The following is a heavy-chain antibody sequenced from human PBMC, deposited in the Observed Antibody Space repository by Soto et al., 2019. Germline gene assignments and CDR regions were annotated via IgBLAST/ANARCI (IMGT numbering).Heavy chain of an antibody. D-gene: IGHD3-22*01. Sequence: GGSLRLSCAASGFTFSNAWMSWVRQAPGKGLEWVGRIKSKTDGGTTDYAAPVKGRFTISRDNAKNSMFLQMNNLRAEDTAVYYCARDYDSSGYFLHYFDYWGQGTRVTVSS. V-gene: IGHV3-15*01. CDR3: ARDYDSSGYFLHYFDY. J-gene: IGHJ4*02. CDR2: IKSKTDGGTT. CDR1: GFTFSNAW.